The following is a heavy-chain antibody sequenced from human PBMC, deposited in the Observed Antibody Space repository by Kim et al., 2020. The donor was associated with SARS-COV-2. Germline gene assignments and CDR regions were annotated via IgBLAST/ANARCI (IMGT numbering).Heavy chain of an antibody. V-gene: IGHV3-30*18. CDR3: ANGVRGTITTVGGV. CDR1: GFTFSSSG. CDR2: IFFDGSNK. D-gene: IGHD4-4*01. J-gene: IGHJ6*02. Sequence: GGSLRLSCAASGFTFSSSGMHWVRQAPGKGLEWVAVIFFDGSNKFYADSVRGRFTVSRNNSKNTLYLQMNSLRAGDTAVYYCANGVRGTITTVGGVWGQGTTVTVSS.